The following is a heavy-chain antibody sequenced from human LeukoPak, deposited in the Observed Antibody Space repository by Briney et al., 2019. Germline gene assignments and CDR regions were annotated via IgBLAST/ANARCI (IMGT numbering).Heavy chain of an antibody. CDR3: AKGASGYSSSWYQYNWFDP. CDR2: ISAYNGNT. V-gene: IGHV1-18*01. J-gene: IGHJ5*02. CDR1: GYTFTSYG. D-gene: IGHD6-13*01. Sequence: ASVKVSCKASGYTFTSYGISWVRQAPGQGLEWMGWISAYNGNTNYAQKLQGRVTMTTDTSTSTAYMELRSLRSDDTAVYYCAKGASGYSSSWYQYNWFDPWGQGTLVTVSS.